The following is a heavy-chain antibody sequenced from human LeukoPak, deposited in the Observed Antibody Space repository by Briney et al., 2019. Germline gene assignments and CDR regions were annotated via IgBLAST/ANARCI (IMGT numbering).Heavy chain of an antibody. D-gene: IGHD2-2*01. V-gene: IGHV4-38-2*01. CDR3: ARTLTEDIVVVPAAIHPLGWFDP. Sequence: SETLSLTCAVSGYSISSGYYWGWIRPPPGKGLEWIGSIYHSGSTYYNPSLKSRVTISVDTSKSQFSLKLSSVTAADTAVYYCARTLTEDIVVVPAAIHPLGWFDPWGQGTLVTVSS. CDR2: IYHSGST. CDR1: GYSISSGYY. J-gene: IGHJ5*02.